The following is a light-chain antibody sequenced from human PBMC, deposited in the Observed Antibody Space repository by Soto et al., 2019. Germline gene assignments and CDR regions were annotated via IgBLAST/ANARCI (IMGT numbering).Light chain of an antibody. CDR1: SSDVGAYNY. CDR3: SSYAGSTTFV. V-gene: IGLV2-8*01. J-gene: IGLJ2*01. Sequence: QSALTQPPSASGSPGQSVTISCTGTSSDVGAYNYVSWYQQHPGKAPKLMIYEVSKRPSGVPDRFSGSKSGNTASLTVSGLQAEDEADYYSSSYAGSTTFVFGGGTKLTVL. CDR2: EVS.